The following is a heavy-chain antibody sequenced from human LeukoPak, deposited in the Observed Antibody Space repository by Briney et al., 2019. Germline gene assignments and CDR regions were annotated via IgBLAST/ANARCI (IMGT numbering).Heavy chain of an antibody. Sequence: SETLSLTCAVSGVSIIRTYWWSGARQTTGGGVEWIGEIYYDGDTIYNRSLKSRVTISIDKSKNHFSLNLTSVTAADTAVYYCARDRDVAVHHPFYWGQGTLVTVSS. V-gene: IGHV4-4*02. CDR1: GVSIIRTYW. CDR2: IYYDGDT. J-gene: IGHJ4*02. D-gene: IGHD5-24*01. CDR3: ARDRDVAVHHPFY.